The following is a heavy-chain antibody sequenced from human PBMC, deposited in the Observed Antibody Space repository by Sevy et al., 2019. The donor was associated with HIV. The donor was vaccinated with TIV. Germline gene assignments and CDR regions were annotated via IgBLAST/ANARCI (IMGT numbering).Heavy chain of an antibody. CDR2: LCFGCGKI. V-gene: IGHV3-23*01. D-gene: IGHD2-8*01. CDR1: GFNFNIYS. CDR3: AREGCTRPHDY. J-gene: IGHJ4*02. Sequence: GGSLRLSCAVSGFNFNIYSMSWVRQAPGKGLEWVSTLCFGCGKINYADSVKGRFIISRDDSKNTLYLQMNSLRAEDPAVYFCAREGCTRPHDYWGQGTLVTVSS.